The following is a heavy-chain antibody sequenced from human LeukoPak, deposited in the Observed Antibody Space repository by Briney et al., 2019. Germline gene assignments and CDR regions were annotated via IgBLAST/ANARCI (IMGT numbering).Heavy chain of an antibody. D-gene: IGHD3-10*01. V-gene: IGHV1-18*01. J-gene: IGHJ6*02. CDR3: ARESGDMYYYYGMDV. CDR2: ISAYNGNT. CDR1: GYTFTSYG. Sequence: EASVKVSCKASGYTFTSYGISWVRQAPGQGLEWMGWISAYNGNTNYAQKLQDRVTMTTDTSTSTAYMELRSLRSDDTAVYYCARESGDMYYYYGMDVWGQGTTVTVSS.